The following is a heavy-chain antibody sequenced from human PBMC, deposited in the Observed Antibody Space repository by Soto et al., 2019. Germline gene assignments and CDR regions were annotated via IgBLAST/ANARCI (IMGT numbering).Heavy chain of an antibody. CDR1: GFTFSSYA. CDR3: AKVQKWLRFPYFDY. D-gene: IGHD5-12*01. CDR2: ISGRGGST. J-gene: IGHJ4*02. V-gene: IGHV3-23*01. Sequence: EVQLLESGGGLVQPGGSLRLSCAASGFTFSSYAMSWVRQAPGKGLEWVSAISGRGGSTYYADSVKGRFTISGDNSENTLYLQMNSLRAEDTAVYYCAKVQKWLRFPYFDYWGQGTLVTVSS.